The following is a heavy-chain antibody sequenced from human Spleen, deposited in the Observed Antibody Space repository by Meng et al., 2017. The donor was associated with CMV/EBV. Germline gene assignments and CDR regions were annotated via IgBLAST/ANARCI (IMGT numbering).Heavy chain of an antibody. D-gene: IGHD2-2*02. V-gene: IGHV1-18*01. Sequence: ASVKVSCKASGYTFSNYAITWVRQAPGQGLEWMGWISGYNGDTNYAQRLQGSVTMTTDTSTSTVHMELRSLRSDDTAVYYCARVDVETSIPAGYYSMDVWGQGTTVTVSS. J-gene: IGHJ6*02. CDR3: ARVDVETSIPAGYYSMDV. CDR1: GYTFSNYA. CDR2: ISGYNGDT.